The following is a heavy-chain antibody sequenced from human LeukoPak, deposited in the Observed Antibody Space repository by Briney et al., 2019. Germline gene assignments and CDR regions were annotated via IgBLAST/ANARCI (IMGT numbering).Heavy chain of an antibody. Sequence: GGSLRLSCAASGFTFSSYSMNWVRQAPGKGLEWVSSISSSSSYIYYADSVKGRFTISRDNAKNSLYLQMNSLRAEDTAVYYCAREGSRLGELPLYPYYYGMDVWGKGTTVTVSS. CDR3: AREGSRLGELPLYPYYYGMDV. J-gene: IGHJ6*04. CDR2: ISSSSSYI. CDR1: GFTFSSYS. D-gene: IGHD3-16*02. V-gene: IGHV3-21*01.